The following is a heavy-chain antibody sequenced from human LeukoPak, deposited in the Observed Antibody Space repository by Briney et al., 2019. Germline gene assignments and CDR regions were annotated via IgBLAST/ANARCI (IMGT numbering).Heavy chain of an antibody. J-gene: IGHJ4*02. CDR1: AFTCSSYW. Sequence: GGTLRLSCATSAFTCSSYWMHWVRQDPGQGLVRVSRIDTDGSSTTYADSVKGRFTISRDNAKNTLYLQMNSLRAEDMAVYYCATEMAAMVYWGQGTLVTVSS. CDR2: IDTDGSST. CDR3: ATEMAAMVY. D-gene: IGHD5-24*01. V-gene: IGHV3-74*01.